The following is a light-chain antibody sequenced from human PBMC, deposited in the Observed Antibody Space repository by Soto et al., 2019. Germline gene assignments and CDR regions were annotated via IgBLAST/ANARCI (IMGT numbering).Light chain of an antibody. Sequence: EIVMTQSPATLSLSPGERATLSCRASQSISSNLAWYQQKPGQAPRLLIYGTYTRATGIQARFSGSGSGTEFSLTIRNLRPDDFATYYCKHYHSFSITFGQGTRLEIK. V-gene: IGKV3-15*01. CDR1: QSISSN. CDR3: KHYHSFSIT. CDR2: GTY. J-gene: IGKJ5*01.